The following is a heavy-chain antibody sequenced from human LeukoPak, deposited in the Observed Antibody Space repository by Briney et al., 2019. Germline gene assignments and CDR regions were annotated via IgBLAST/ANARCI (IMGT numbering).Heavy chain of an antibody. D-gene: IGHD2-2*01. J-gene: IGHJ6*03. CDR3: ARERFSGYCSSTSCYEAYYYYMDV. V-gene: IGHV1-18*01. Sequence: ASVRVSSKASGYTFTTYGISWVRQAPGQGLEWMGWIRAYKGNTNYTQKLQGRVNMTTDTSTSTAYMELRSLRSDDTSVYYCARERFSGYCSSTSCYEAYYYYMDVWGKGTTVTVSS. CDR1: GYTFTTYG. CDR2: IRAYKGNT.